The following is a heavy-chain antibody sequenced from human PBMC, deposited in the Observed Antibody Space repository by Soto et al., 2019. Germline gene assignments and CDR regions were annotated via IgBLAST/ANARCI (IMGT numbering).Heavy chain of an antibody. Sequence: EVQLVETGGGLIQPGGSLRLSCAASGFTVSSNYMSWVRQAPGKGLEWVSVIYSGGSTYYADSVKGRFTISRDNSKNTLYLQMNSLRAEDTAVYYCARDKGSGSYSFAYWGQGTLVTVSS. CDR1: GFTVSSNY. CDR3: ARDKGSGSYSFAY. D-gene: IGHD1-26*01. J-gene: IGHJ4*02. V-gene: IGHV3-53*02. CDR2: IYSGGST.